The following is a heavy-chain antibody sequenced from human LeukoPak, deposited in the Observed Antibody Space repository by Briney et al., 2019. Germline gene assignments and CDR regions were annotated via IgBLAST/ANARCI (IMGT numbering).Heavy chain of an antibody. CDR2: IYYSGST. Sequence: SETLSLTCTVSGGSISSSSYYWGWIRQPPGKGLEWIGSIYYSGSTYYNPSLKSRVTISVDTSKNQFSLKLSSVTAADTAVYYCARDSGTMIVVVITGASSGTWFDPWGQGTLVTVSS. D-gene: IGHD3-22*01. V-gene: IGHV4-39*07. J-gene: IGHJ5*02. CDR3: ARDSGTMIVVVITGASSGTWFDP. CDR1: GGSISSSSYY.